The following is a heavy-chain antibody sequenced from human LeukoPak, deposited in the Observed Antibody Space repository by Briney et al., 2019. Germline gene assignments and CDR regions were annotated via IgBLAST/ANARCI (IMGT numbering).Heavy chain of an antibody. CDR2: INPNSGGT. Sequence: ASVKVSCEASGYTFTGYHMHWVRQAPGQGLEWMGWINPNSGGTKYAQKFQGRVTMTRETSINTAYMELRSLRSDDTAVYYCARDSPEPAAGILQHWGPGTLVTVSS. J-gene: IGHJ1*01. CDR3: ARDSPEPAAGILQH. CDR1: GYTFTGYH. V-gene: IGHV1-2*02. D-gene: IGHD6-13*01.